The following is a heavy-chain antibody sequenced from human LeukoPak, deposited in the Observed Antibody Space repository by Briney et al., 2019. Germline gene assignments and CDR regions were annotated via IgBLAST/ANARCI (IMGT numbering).Heavy chain of an antibody. Sequence: GGSLRLSCAASGFTFSSYAMSLVRQAPGKGLEWVSAISGSGGSTYYADSVKGRFTISRDNSKNTLYLQMNSLRAEDTAVYYCAKRERYYDSSGYYSYYFDYWGQGTLVTVSS. D-gene: IGHD3-22*01. CDR3: AKRERYYDSSGYYSYYFDY. J-gene: IGHJ4*02. CDR1: GFTFSSYA. V-gene: IGHV3-23*01. CDR2: ISGSGGST.